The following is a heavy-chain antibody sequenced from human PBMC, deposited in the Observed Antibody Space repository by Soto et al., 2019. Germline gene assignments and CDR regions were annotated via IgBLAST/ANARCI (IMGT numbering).Heavy chain of an antibody. Sequence: GGSLRLSCSASGFTFSSYAMHWVRQAPGKGLEYVSAISSNGGSTYYADSVKGRLTISRDNSKNTLYLQMSSLRAEDTAVYYCVKDLWYYYDSSGYYHHDAFDIWGQGTMVTVSS. CDR3: VKDLWYYYDSSGYYHHDAFDI. D-gene: IGHD3-22*01. J-gene: IGHJ3*02. CDR1: GFTFSSYA. CDR2: ISSNGGST. V-gene: IGHV3-64D*08.